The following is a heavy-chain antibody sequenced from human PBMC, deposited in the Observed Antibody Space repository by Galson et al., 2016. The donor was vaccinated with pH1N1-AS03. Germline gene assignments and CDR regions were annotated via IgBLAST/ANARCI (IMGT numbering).Heavy chain of an antibody. CDR2: VYDSGSI. J-gene: IGHJ2*01. V-gene: IGHV4-59*08. D-gene: IGHD2-21*02. CDR3: ARIVVVTPSYWYFDL. Sequence: SETLSLTCTVSGGSIGSYYWSLIRQPPGMGLEWIGYVYDSGSINYNPSLKSRVTKSVDTSKNQFSLKLSSVTAADTAVYYCARIVVVTPSYWYFDLWGRGTLVTVSS. CDR1: GGSIGSYY.